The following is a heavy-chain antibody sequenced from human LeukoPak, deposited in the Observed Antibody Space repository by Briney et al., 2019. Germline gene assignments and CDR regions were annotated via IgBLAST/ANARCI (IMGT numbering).Heavy chain of an antibody. CDR2: ISGSGTDT. CDR3: AKGGGSSCYSPSDY. Sequence: GGSLRLSCGGSGFTFSSYAMSWVRQAPGKGLEWVSAISGSGTDTFYANSVKGRFAISRDNPKNTLYLQMNSLRAEDTAVYYCAKGGGSSCYSPSDYWGQGTLVTVSS. D-gene: IGHD2-15*01. V-gene: IGHV3-23*01. CDR1: GFTFSSYA. J-gene: IGHJ4*02.